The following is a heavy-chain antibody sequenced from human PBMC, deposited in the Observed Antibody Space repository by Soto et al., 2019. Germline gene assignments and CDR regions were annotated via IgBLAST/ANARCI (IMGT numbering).Heavy chain of an antibody. D-gene: IGHD3-10*01. CDR2: IIPIFGTP. Sequence: QVQLVQSGAEVKKHGSSVKVSCKASGGIVSTYAISWLRQAPGQGLEWMGGIIPIFGTPNYAQRFQGRVTITADESTSTAYMELSRLRSEDTAVYYCARDRDDYGSGNYFNRIDFWGQGTLVTVSS. CDR1: GGIVSTYA. V-gene: IGHV1-69*01. J-gene: IGHJ4*02. CDR3: ARDRDDYGSGNYFNRIDF.